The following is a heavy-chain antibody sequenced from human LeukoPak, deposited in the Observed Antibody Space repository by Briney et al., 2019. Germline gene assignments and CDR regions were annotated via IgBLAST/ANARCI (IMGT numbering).Heavy chain of an antibody. V-gene: IGHV3-23*01. CDR3: AGSGSYYDYYYYGMDV. CDR1: GFTFSSYA. Sequence: GGSLRLSCAASGFTFSSYAMSWVRQAPGKGLEWVSAISGSGGSTYYADPVKGRFTISRDNSKNTLYLQMNSLRAEDTAVYYCAGSGSYYDYYYYGMDVWGKGTTVTVSS. CDR2: ISGSGGST. D-gene: IGHD3-10*01. J-gene: IGHJ6*04.